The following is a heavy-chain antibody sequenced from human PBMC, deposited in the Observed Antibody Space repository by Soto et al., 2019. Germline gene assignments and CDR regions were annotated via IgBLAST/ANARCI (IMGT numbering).Heavy chain of an antibody. V-gene: IGHV3-23*01. CDR2: ISGRGGNT. CDR3: AKAGCSGGTCYLYYFDY. J-gene: IGHJ4*02. D-gene: IGHD2-15*01. CDR1: GFTFSYYA. Sequence: LXLSCASSGFTFSYYAISWCRQAPVKCLEWVSTISGRGGNTYYADSVKGRFTISRDNSRNTLYLQMDSLRVEDSAVYSCAKAGCSGGTCYLYYFDYWGQGALVTVSS.